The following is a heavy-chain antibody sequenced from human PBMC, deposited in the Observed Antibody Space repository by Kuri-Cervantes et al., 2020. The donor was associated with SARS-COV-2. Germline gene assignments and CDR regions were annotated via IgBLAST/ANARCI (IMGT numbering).Heavy chain of an antibody. CDR3: AREMVRGVIENWFDP. Sequence: SETLSLTCAVSGYSIRSAYYWGWIRQPPGKGLEWIGTIYQSGSTYYNPSLKSRVTISVDTSKNQFSLKLSSVTAADTAVYYCAREMVRGVIENWFDPWGQGTLVTVSS. D-gene: IGHD3-10*01. CDR2: IYQSGST. CDR1: GYSIRSAYY. J-gene: IGHJ5*02. V-gene: IGHV4-38-2*02.